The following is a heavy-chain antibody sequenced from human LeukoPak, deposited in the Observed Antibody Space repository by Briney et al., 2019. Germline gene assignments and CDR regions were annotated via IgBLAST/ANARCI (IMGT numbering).Heavy chain of an antibody. CDR2: ISGGGGGA. V-gene: IGHV3-23*01. D-gene: IGHD1-26*01. CDR3: ARSRNSGTYTDY. J-gene: IGHJ4*02. CDR1: GFTFRNYA. Sequence: GGSLRLSCAASGFTFRNYAMSWVRQAPGKGLEWVSVISGGGGGAYYAGSLKGRFTISRDNAKNTLYLQMNSLRAEDTAVYYCARSRNSGTYTDYWGQGTLVTVSS.